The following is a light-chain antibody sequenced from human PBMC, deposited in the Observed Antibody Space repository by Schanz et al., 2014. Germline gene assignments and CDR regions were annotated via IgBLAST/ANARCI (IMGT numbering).Light chain of an antibody. CDR1: SSDVGGYNY. V-gene: IGLV2-14*01. CDR3: CSYAGSTTRRWV. J-gene: IGLJ3*02. Sequence: QSVLTQPASVSGSPGQSITISCTGTSSDVGGYNYVSWYQQHPGKAPKLMIYDVSNRPSGVSNRFSGSKSGNTASLTISGLQAEDEADYYCCSYAGSTTRRWVFGGGTKLTVL. CDR2: DVS.